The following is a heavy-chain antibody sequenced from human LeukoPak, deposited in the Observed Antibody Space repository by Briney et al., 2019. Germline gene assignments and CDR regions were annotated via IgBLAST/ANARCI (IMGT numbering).Heavy chain of an antibody. CDR2: MNPNRGDT. V-gene: IGHV1-8*01. CDR3: ARGRRSHCSGGSCYGYYFDY. J-gene: IGHJ4*02. CDR1: GYSFTSYV. Sequence: GASVTVSCQASGYSFTSYVIKWVGQATGQGVEWMGWMNPNRGDTGYAQKFQGRVTMARNTSISTAYMELSSLRSEDTAVYYCARGRRSHCSGGSCYGYYFDYWGQGTLVTVSS. D-gene: IGHD2-15*01.